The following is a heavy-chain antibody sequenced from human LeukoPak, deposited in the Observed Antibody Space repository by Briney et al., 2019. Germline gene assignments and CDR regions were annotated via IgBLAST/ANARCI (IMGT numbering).Heavy chain of an antibody. CDR3: ARDPWYCSSTSCYTGHNWFDP. J-gene: IGHJ5*02. V-gene: IGHV1-18*01. CDR1: GYTFTSYG. D-gene: IGHD2-2*02. CDR2: SRACNGNT. Sequence: GASVNLSCKASGYTFTSYGISWVRQAPGQGLEWMGWSRACNGNTSYAQKLQGRVTMTTDTSTSTAYMELRSLRSDDPAVYYCARDPWYCSSTSCYTGHNWFDPWGQGTLVTVSS.